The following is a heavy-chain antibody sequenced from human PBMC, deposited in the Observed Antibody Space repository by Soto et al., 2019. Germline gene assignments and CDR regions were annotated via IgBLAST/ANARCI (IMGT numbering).Heavy chain of an antibody. D-gene: IGHD2-2*01. J-gene: IGHJ5*02. Sequence: GESLKISCEGSGYSFTSYWISWVRQMPGKGLEWMGRIDPSDSYTNYSPSFQGHVTISADKSISTAYLQWSSLKAADTARYYCVIVVTAASWRFYPWGQGTLVTVS. CDR3: VIVVTAASWRFYP. V-gene: IGHV5-10-1*01. CDR2: IDPSDSYT. CDR1: GYSFTSYW.